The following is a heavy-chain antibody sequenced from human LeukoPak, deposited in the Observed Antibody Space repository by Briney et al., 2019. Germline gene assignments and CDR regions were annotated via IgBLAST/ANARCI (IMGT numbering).Heavy chain of an antibody. D-gene: IGHD5-12*01. J-gene: IGHJ4*02. V-gene: IGHV3-30-3*01. CDR3: ARGAETFSSGYDSHYFDY. Sequence: PGRSLRLSCAASGFTFSSYAMHWVRQAPGKGLEWVAVISYDGSNKYYADSVKGRFTISRDNSKNTLYLQMNSLRAEDTAVYYCARGAETFSSGYDSHYFDYWGQGTLVTVSS. CDR1: GFTFSSYA. CDR2: ISYDGSNK.